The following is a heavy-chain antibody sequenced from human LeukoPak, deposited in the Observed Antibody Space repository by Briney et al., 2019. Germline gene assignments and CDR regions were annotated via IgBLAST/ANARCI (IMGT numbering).Heavy chain of an antibody. Sequence: KDGESLKISCKGSGYSINNYWIGWVRQMPGKGLEWMGIIYPADSDIRYSPSFQGQVTISADKSISTVYLQWSSLKASDTAMYYCARQEYCSGGSCYTWFDPWGQGTLVTVPS. J-gene: IGHJ5*02. CDR1: GYSINNYW. CDR3: ARQEYCSGGSCYTWFDP. V-gene: IGHV5-51*01. CDR2: IYPADSDI. D-gene: IGHD2-15*01.